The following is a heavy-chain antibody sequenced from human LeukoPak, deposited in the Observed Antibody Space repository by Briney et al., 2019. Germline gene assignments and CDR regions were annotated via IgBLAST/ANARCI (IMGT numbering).Heavy chain of an antibody. Sequence: QAGGSLRLSCAASGFTFSNYWMHWVRQAPGKGLVWVSRINDGTGTSYADSVKGRFTISRDNAKNTLYLQMNSQRVEDTAVYYCARGLRGPDYWGQGTLVTVSS. V-gene: IGHV3-74*01. D-gene: IGHD3-10*01. CDR1: GFTFSNYW. CDR3: ARGLRGPDY. J-gene: IGHJ4*02. CDR2: INDGTGT.